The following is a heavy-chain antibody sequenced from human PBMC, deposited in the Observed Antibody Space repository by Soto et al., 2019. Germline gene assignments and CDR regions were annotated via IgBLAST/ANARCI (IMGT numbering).Heavy chain of an antibody. J-gene: IGHJ4*02. Sequence: EVQLVESGGGLVQRGGSLRLSCAASGFTVSNNYMSWVRQAPGKGLEWVSVIYGGGDTYYADSVKDRFTISSDNSKNTLYLQMNSLGAEDTAVYYCARGHYGSPPGYFDCWGQGTLVTVSS. CDR3: ARGHYGSPPGYFDC. V-gene: IGHV3-66*01. CDR1: GFTVSNNY. D-gene: IGHD3-10*01. CDR2: IYGGGDT.